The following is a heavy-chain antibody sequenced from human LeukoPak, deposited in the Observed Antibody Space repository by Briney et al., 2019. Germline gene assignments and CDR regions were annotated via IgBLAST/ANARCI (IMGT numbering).Heavy chain of an antibody. Sequence: GGSLRLSCAASGFTFSTYYMNWVRQAPGKGLEWVALIYSDGSTNYADSVRGRFTISRDNSKNTLYLQMNSLRAEDTAVYYCARDLGYCSGSACYVGYFDYWGQGTQVTVSS. J-gene: IGHJ4*02. CDR1: GFTFSTYY. CDR2: IYSDGST. CDR3: ARDLGYCSGSACYVGYFDY. V-gene: IGHV3-66*01. D-gene: IGHD2-15*01.